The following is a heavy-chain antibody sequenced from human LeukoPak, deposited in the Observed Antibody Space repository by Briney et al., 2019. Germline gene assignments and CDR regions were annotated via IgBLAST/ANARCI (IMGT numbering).Heavy chain of an antibody. D-gene: IGHD4-17*01. CDR1: GGSISSSIYY. CDR2: IYYSGST. V-gene: IGHV4-39*01. J-gene: IGHJ4*02. CDR3: ARLKTTALFDY. Sequence: SETLSLTCIVPGGSISSSIYYWGGIRQPPGKGLEWIGSIYYSGSTYYNPSLKSLFTISVETSKNPFSLKLSSVTAADTAVYYCARLKTTALFDYWGQGTLVTVSS.